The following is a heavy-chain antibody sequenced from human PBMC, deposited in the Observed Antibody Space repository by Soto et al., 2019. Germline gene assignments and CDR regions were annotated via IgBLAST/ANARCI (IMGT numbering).Heavy chain of an antibody. CDR2: IYTSGST. CDR1: GGSMSKFY. D-gene: IGHD4-17*01. CDR3: ARDWDYGDYDDAFDI. Sequence: PSETLSLSCSVSGGSMSKFYWSWIRKTAGKGLEWIGRIYTSGSTNYNPSVKSRVTMSVDTSKNQFSLKLSSVTAADTAVYYCARDWDYGDYDDAFDIWGQGTMVTVSS. J-gene: IGHJ3*02. V-gene: IGHV4-4*07.